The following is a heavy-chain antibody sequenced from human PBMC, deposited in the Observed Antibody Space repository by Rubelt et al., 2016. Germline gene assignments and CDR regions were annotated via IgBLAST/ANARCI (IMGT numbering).Heavy chain of an antibody. Sequence: QVQLVQSGAEVKKPGSSVKVSCKASGGTFSSYAIRWVRQAPGQGLEWMGRIIPILGIANYAQKFQGRVTITADKSTSTAYMELSSLRSEDTAVYYCARGVENYYGSGTNWFDPWGQGTLVTVSS. CDR2: IIPILGIA. J-gene: IGHJ5*02. V-gene: IGHV1-69*04. CDR3: ARGVENYYGSGTNWFDP. CDR1: GGTFSSYA. D-gene: IGHD3-10*01.